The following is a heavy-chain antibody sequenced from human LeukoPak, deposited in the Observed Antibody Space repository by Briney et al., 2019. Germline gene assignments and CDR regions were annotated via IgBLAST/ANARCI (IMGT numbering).Heavy chain of an antibody. CDR2: ISGSGGST. J-gene: IGHJ4*02. CDR1: GFIFSSYA. D-gene: IGHD5-12*01. CDR3: AKDIVASVDY. V-gene: IGHV3-23*01. Sequence: GSLRLSCAASGFIFSSYAMTWVRQAPGKGLEWVSAISGSGGSTYYADSVKGRFTISRDTSKSTLYLQMNSLRAEDTAVYYCAKDIVASVDYWGQGTLVTVSS.